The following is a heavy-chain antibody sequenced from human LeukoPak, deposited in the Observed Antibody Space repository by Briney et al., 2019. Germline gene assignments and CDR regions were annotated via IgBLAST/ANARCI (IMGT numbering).Heavy chain of an antibody. V-gene: IGHV3-23*01. D-gene: IGHD3-22*01. CDR2: ISGSGGST. CDR1: GFTVSSNS. CDR3: AKDQLIVVVITVFDY. Sequence: GGSLRLSCTVSGFTVSSNSMSWVRQAPGKGLEWVSAISGSGGSTYYADSVKGRFTISRDNSKNTLYLQMNSLRAEDTVVYYCAKDQLIVVVITVFDYWGQGTLVTVSS. J-gene: IGHJ4*02.